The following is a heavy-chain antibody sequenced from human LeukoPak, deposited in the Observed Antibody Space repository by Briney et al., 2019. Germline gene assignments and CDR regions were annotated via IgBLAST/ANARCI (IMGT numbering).Heavy chain of an antibody. CDR3: ARDRRKVSYYGLGTFKFGENFFDS. CDR1: GYTFTGYY. J-gene: IGHJ4*02. V-gene: IGHV1-2*02. CDR2: INPNSGGT. D-gene: IGHD3-10*01. Sequence: ASVTVSFKASGYTFTGYYMHWVRQAPGQGLEWMGWINPNSGGTNYAQKFQGRVTMTRDTSISTAYMELSRLRSDDTAVYYCARDRRKVSYYGLGTFKFGENFFDSWGQGTLVTVSS.